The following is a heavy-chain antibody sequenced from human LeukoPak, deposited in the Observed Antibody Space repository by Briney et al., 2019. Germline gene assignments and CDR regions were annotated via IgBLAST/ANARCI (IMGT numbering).Heavy chain of an antibody. CDR1: GFTLSNAW. J-gene: IGHJ4*02. Sequence: GGSLRLSCSASGFTLSNAWMNWVRQAPGKGLEWLSHISSSGTGYYTDSVKGRATISRDNAKNSLYLQMNSLRAEDTAVYYCARPAYCGGNCYYFPDYWGQGTLVTVSS. CDR2: ISSSGTG. CDR3: ARPAYCGGNCYYFPDY. D-gene: IGHD2-21*02. V-gene: IGHV3-69-1*01.